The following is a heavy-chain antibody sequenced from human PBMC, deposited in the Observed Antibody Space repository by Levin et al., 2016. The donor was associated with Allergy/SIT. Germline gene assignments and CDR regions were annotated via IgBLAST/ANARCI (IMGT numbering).Heavy chain of an antibody. Sequence: WVRQAPGQGLEWMGIINPSGGSTSYAQKFQGRVTMTRDTSTSTVYMELSSLRSEDTAVYYCARDRVITFGGVIVPIDAFDIWGQGTMVTVSS. CDR3: ARDRVITFGGVIVPIDAFDI. D-gene: IGHD3-16*02. J-gene: IGHJ3*02. CDR2: INPSGGST. V-gene: IGHV1-46*01.